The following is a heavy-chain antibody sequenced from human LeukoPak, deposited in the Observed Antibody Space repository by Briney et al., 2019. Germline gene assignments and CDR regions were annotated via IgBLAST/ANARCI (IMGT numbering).Heavy chain of an antibody. Sequence: SETLSLTCTVSGGSISSYYWSWIRQPPGKGLEWIGYIYYSGSTNYNPSLKSRVTISVDTRKNQFSLKLSSVTAADTAVYYCARARRWVPAGVWGQGTLVTVSS. CDR1: GGSISSYY. D-gene: IGHD1-26*01. CDR2: IYYSGST. CDR3: ARARRWVPAGV. J-gene: IGHJ4*02. V-gene: IGHV4-59*01.